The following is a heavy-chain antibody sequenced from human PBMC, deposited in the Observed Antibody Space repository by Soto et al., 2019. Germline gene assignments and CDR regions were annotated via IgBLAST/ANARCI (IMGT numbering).Heavy chain of an antibody. V-gene: IGHV3-21*01. D-gene: IGHD6-6*01. CDR1: GFTFSSYS. CDR2: ISSSSSYI. J-gene: IGHJ4*02. CDR3: ARGMVAARPGDY. Sequence: GGSLRLSCAASGFTFSSYSMNWVRQAPGKGLEWVSSISSSSSYIYYADSVKGRFTISRDNAKNSLYLQMNSLRAEDTAVYYCARGMVAARPGDYWGQGTLVTVSS.